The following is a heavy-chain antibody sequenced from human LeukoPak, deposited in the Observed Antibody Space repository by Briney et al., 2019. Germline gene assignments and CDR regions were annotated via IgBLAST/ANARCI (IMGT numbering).Heavy chain of an antibody. D-gene: IGHD3-9*01. Sequence: GGSLRLSCAASGFTVSSNYMSWVRQAPGKGLEWVSVIYSGGSTYYADSVKGRFTISRDNSKNTLYLQMNSLRAEDTAVYYCARSDILTGGGAFDIWGQGTMVTVSS. J-gene: IGHJ3*02. V-gene: IGHV3-53*01. CDR3: ARSDILTGGGAFDI. CDR2: IYSGGST. CDR1: GFTVSSNY.